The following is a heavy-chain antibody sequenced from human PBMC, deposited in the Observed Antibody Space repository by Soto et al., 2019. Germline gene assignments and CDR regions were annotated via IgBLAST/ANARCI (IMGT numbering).Heavy chain of an antibody. CDR2: MNPNSGNT. CDR1: GYTFTSYD. J-gene: IGHJ4*02. D-gene: IGHD6-19*01. CDR3: ARGPSSCWFIGVYYFDY. V-gene: IGHV1-8*01. Sequence: QVQLVQSGAEVKKPGASVKVSCKASGYTFTSYDINWVRQATGQGLEWMGWMNPNSGNTGYAQKFQGRVTMTRNTSISTAYMELSSLRSEDTAVYYCARGPSSCWFIGVYYFDYRVQGTLVTVSS.